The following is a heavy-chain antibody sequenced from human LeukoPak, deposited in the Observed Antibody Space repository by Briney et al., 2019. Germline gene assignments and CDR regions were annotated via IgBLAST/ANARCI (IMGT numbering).Heavy chain of an antibody. CDR1: GYTLAELS. J-gene: IGHJ4*02. V-gene: IGHV1-24*01. Sequence: GSVRVSCKVSGYTLAELSMHWVRQAPGKGLEWMGGFDPEDGETIYAQKFQGRVTMTEDTSTDTAYMELSSLRSEDTAVYYCATPSFEGGSGSYYRYWGQGTLVTVSS. D-gene: IGHD3-10*01. CDR2: FDPEDGET. CDR3: ATPSFEGGSGSYYRY.